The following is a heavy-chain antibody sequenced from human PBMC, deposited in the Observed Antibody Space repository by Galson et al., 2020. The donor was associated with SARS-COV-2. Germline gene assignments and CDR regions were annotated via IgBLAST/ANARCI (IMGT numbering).Heavy chain of an antibody. V-gene: IGHV3-21*01. CDR2: ILSSSRYK. D-gene: IGHD1-26*01. CDR1: GFPFSNYN. Sequence: NSGGSLRLSCAASGFPFSNYNMNWVRQAPGKGLEWVSSILSSSRYKYYADSLRGRFTISRDNAKNSLYLQMDSLRAEDTAVYYCARTYDSSYYPIYLEYNMHVWGQGTTVTVSS. J-gene: IGHJ6*02. CDR3: ARTYDSSYYPIYLEYNMHV.